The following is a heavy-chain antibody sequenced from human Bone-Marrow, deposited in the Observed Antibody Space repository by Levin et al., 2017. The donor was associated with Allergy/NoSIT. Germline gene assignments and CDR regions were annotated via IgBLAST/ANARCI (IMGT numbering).Heavy chain of an antibody. V-gene: IGHV4-61*02. Sequence: SETLSLTCTVSGGSISSGNFYWSWIRQPAGKGLEWIGRIYDTGSTNYNPSLKSRATLSVDTSTNQFSLKLKSVTAADTAVDYCARDVTGWFDFWGQGTLVTVSS. J-gene: IGHJ4*02. CDR3: ARDVTGWFDF. CDR2: IYDTGST. D-gene: IGHD2-21*02. CDR1: GGSISSGNFY.